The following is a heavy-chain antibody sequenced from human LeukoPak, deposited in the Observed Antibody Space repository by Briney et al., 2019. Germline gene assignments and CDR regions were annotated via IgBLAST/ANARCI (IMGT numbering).Heavy chain of an antibody. D-gene: IGHD6-13*01. CDR2: ISYDGSNK. CDR1: GFTFNNYA. CDR3: ARGGSSWDFAFDI. V-gene: IGHV3-30*03. J-gene: IGHJ3*02. Sequence: GRSLRLSCAASGFTFNNYAMHWVRQAPGKGLEWVAVISYDGSNKYYADSVKGRFTISRDNSRNTLYLQMNSLRTEDTAMYYCARGGSSWDFAFDIWGQGTMVTVSS.